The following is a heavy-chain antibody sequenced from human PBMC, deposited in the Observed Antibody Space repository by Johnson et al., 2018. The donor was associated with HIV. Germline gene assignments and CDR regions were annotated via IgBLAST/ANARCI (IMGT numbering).Heavy chain of an antibody. CDR1: GFTFSSYG. Sequence: QVQLMESGGGLVKPGGSLRLSCAASGFTFSSYGMHWVRQAPGKGLEWVAVISYDGTDKYYADSVKGRFSISRDNSKNTLYLQINSLRVEDTAVYHCAKDLGGSKADEWATDYYDILTGYYYDALDIWGQGTRVTVSS. V-gene: IGHV3-30*18. CDR2: ISYDGTDK. D-gene: IGHD3-9*01. J-gene: IGHJ3*02. CDR3: AKDLGGSKADEWATDYYDILTGYYYDALDI.